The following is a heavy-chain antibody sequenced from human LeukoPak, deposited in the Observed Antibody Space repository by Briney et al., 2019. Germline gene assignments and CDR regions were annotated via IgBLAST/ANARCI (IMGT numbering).Heavy chain of an antibody. CDR1: EFTFSNYW. CDR2: IKQDGSEK. Sequence: TGGSLRLSCEASEFTFSNYWMSWVRQAPGKGLEWVANIKQDGSEKYYVDSVKGRFTISRDNAKNSLYLQMNSLRAEDTAVYYCAGEDIVVVPAASGADAFDIWGQGTMVTVSS. V-gene: IGHV3-7*01. CDR3: AGEDIVVVPAASGADAFDI. J-gene: IGHJ3*02. D-gene: IGHD2-2*01.